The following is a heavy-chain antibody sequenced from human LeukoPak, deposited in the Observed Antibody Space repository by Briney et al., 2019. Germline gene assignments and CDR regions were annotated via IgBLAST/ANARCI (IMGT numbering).Heavy chain of an antibody. V-gene: IGHV4-34*01. CDR1: GGSFSGYY. CDR3: ARRYCSGGSCRDYGDYYFDY. Sequence: SETLSLTCAVYGGSFSGYYWSWIRQPPGKGLEWIGEINHSGSTNYNPSLKSRVTISVDTSKNQFSLKLSSVTAADTAVYYCARRYCSGGSCRDYGDYYFDYWGQGTLVTVSS. J-gene: IGHJ4*02. CDR2: INHSGST. D-gene: IGHD2-15*01.